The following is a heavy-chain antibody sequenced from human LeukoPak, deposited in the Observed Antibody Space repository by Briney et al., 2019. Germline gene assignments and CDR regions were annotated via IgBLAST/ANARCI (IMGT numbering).Heavy chain of an antibody. D-gene: IGHD6-19*01. CDR2: IKQDGSEK. CDR3: ARRSSGWYYYYYYMDV. Sequence: GGSLRLSCAASGFTFSSYWMSWVRQAPGKGLEWVANIKQDGSEKYYVDSVKGRFTISRDNAKNSLYLQMNSLRAEDTAVYYCARRSSGWYYYYYYMDVWGKGTTVTVSS. CDR1: GFTFSSYW. V-gene: IGHV3-7*01. J-gene: IGHJ6*03.